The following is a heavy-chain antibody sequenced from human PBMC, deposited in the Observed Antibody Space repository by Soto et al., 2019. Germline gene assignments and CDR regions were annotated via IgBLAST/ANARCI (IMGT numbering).Heavy chain of an antibody. CDR1: VYTFTGYY. J-gene: IGHJ4*02. D-gene: IGHD5-12*01. V-gene: IGHV1-2*04. CDR2: INPNSGGT. CDR3: ARNGDIVNEFDF. Sequence: ASVKVSCKASVYTFTGYYMHWVRQSPGQGLEWMGWINPNSGGTNYAQKFQGWVTMTRDTSISTAYMELSRLRSDDTAVYYCARNGDIVNEFDFRGQGTLVTVSS.